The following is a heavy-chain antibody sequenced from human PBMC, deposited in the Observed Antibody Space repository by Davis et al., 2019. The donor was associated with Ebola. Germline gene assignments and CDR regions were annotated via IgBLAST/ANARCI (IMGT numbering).Heavy chain of an antibody. D-gene: IGHD3-16*02. CDR3: AREIMITFGGVIVSHYGMDV. Sequence: MPSETLSLTCTVSGGSISSSSYYWGWIRQPPGKGLEWFGSIYYSGSTYYNPSLKSRVTISVDTSKNQFSLKLSSVTAADTAVYYCAREIMITFGGVIVSHYGMDVWGQGTTVTVSS. J-gene: IGHJ6*02. V-gene: IGHV4-39*01. CDR1: GGSISSSSYY. CDR2: IYYSGST.